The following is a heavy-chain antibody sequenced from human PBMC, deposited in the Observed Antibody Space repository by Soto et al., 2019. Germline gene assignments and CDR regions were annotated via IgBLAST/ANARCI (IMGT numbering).Heavy chain of an antibody. J-gene: IGHJ4*02. CDR1: GDTFTEYY. Sequence: QVQLMQSGAEVKKTGASVKVSCEATGDTFTEYYIHWVRQAPGQGLEWMGTVNPSGGHTTYAQHFLGRVTMTRDTSTSTLYMELTSLTSEDTAVYYCARGGHVVVVTAALDYWGQGTLVTVCS. V-gene: IGHV1-46*01. CDR2: VNPSGGHT. D-gene: IGHD2-21*02. CDR3: ARGGHVVVVTAALDY.